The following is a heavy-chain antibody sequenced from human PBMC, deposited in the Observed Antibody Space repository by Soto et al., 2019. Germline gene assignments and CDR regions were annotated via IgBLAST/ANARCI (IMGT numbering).Heavy chain of an antibody. Sequence: SLRLSCAASGFTFINYWMHWVRQVPGRGLVRVSRINNDGSTTTYADSVKGRFTISRDNAKNTLYLQMNSLRAEDTAVYYCSRVNYGDSENYNHGMDVWGHGITVTVSS. CDR1: GFTFINYW. V-gene: IGHV3-74*01. D-gene: IGHD4-17*01. CDR2: INNDGSTT. CDR3: SRVNYGDSENYNHGMDV. J-gene: IGHJ6*02.